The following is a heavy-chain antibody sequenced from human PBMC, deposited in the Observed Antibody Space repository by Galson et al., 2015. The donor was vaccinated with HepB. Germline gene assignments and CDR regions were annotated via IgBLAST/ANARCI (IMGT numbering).Heavy chain of an antibody. Sequence: SVKVSCKASGYTFTGYYMHWVRQAPGQGLEWMGRINPNSGGTNYAQKFQGRVTMTRDTSISTAYMELSRLRSDDTAVYYCARARDSSGWYANYFDYWGQGTLVTVSS. CDR3: ARARDSSGWYANYFDY. V-gene: IGHV1-2*06. CDR2: INPNSGGT. D-gene: IGHD6-19*01. J-gene: IGHJ4*02. CDR1: GYTFTGYY.